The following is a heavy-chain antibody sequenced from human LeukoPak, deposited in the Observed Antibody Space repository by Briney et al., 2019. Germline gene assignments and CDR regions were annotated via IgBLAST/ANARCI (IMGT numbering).Heavy chain of an antibody. J-gene: IGHJ4*02. CDR1: GFTLICCG. CDR2: IRYDGSTK. D-gene: IGHD4-17*01. Sequence: GGSLRLSCAASGFTLICCGMHWVRQAPGKGLEWVAFIRYDGSTKYYTDSVKGRFTISRDNSRDTLYLQMNSLQTEDTALYYCFSLRTADYEIEWGQGTLVTVSS. CDR3: FSLRTADYEIE. V-gene: IGHV3-30*02.